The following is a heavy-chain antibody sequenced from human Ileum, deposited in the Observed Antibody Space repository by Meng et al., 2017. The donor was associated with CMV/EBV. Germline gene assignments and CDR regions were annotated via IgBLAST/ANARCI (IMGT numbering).Heavy chain of an antibody. CDR1: GYTFTGYY. CDR3: ARDLIVVPAALLDYYYYYGMDV. Sequence: VKVSCKASGYTFTGYYMHWVRQAPGQGLEWMGWINPNSGGTNYAQKFQGRVTMTRDTSISTAYMELSRLRSDDTAVYYCARDLIVVPAALLDYYYYYGMDVWGQGTTVTVSS. J-gene: IGHJ6*02. V-gene: IGHV1-2*02. D-gene: IGHD2-2*01. CDR2: INPNSGGT.